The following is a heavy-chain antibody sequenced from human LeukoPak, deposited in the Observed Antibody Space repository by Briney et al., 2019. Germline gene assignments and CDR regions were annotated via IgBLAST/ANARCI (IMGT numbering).Heavy chain of an antibody. CDR2: IYSGGST. D-gene: IGHD3-16*01. Sequence: PGGSLRLSCAASGFTVSSNYMSWVRQAPGKGLEWVSVIYSGGSTYYADSVKGRFTISRDNSKNTLYLQMNSLRAEDTAVYYCARDLGGPHYGMDVWGQGTTVTVSS. CDR3: ARDLGGPHYGMDV. V-gene: IGHV3-53*01. J-gene: IGHJ6*02. CDR1: GFTVSSNY.